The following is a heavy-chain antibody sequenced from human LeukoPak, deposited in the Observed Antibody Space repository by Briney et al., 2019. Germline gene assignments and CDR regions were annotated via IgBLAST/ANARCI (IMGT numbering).Heavy chain of an antibody. CDR2: VYFTGSP. V-gene: IGHV4-61*05. J-gene: IGHJ4*02. CDR1: GGSISSSSYN. Sequence: PSETLSLTCGVSGGSISSSSYNWDWIRQPPGKGLEWVGYVYFTGSPKYNPSLKTRVTISQDTSKNQFFLNLRSVTAADTAVYYCARGPFPNYYGSGSFELWGQGALVTVSS. D-gene: IGHD3-10*01. CDR3: ARGPFPNYYGSGSFEL.